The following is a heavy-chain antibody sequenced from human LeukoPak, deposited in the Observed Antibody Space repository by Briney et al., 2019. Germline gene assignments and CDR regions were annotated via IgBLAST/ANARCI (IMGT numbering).Heavy chain of an antibody. J-gene: IGHJ4*02. V-gene: IGHV4-39*01. CDR2: IYHSGRT. Sequence: SSETLSLTCTGSGGSITSSSYYWGWVRQPPGEGLEWIGSIYHSGRTFYNPSLKSRVTISVDTSKNHFPLKLSSVTAADTAVFYCARHLLGSGSPVDYWGQGTLVTVSS. D-gene: IGHD3-10*01. CDR3: ARHLLGSGSPVDY. CDR1: GGSITSSSYY.